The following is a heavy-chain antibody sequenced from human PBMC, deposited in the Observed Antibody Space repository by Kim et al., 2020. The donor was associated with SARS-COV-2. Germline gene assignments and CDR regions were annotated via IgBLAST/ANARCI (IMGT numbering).Heavy chain of an antibody. CDR2: IFYTGAT. CDR1: GGSISGFY. Sequence: SETLSLTCGVPGGSISGFYWTWVRQPPGKALEWIGNIFYTGATDYNPSLKSRVTMSVGASKNSFSLHLRSVTAADTAVYFCARRRQLDYAFDVWGQGTSVIVSS. J-gene: IGHJ3*01. CDR3: ARRRQLDYAFDV. D-gene: IGHD3-9*01. V-gene: IGHV4-59*08.